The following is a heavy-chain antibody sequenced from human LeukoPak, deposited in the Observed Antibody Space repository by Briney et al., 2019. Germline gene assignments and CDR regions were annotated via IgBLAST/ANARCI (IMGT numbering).Heavy chain of an antibody. CDR3: ASFCDSSGYSRLAGWYFDL. J-gene: IGHJ2*01. D-gene: IGHD3-22*01. V-gene: IGHV4-59*12. CDR1: GGSISSYY. CDR2: IYYSGST. Sequence: SETLSLTCTVSGGSISSYYWSWIRQPPGKGLEWIGYIYYSGSTNYNPSLKSRVTISVDTSKNQFSLKLSSVTAADTAVYYCASFCDSSGYSRLAGWYFDLWGRGTLVTVSS.